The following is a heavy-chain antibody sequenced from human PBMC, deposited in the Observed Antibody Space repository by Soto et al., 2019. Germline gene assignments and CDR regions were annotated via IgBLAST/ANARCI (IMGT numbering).Heavy chain of an antibody. J-gene: IGHJ6*02. V-gene: IGHV1-8*02. Sequence: DSGKVCFNACGYAFTGYYMHLVRQAPGQGLEWMGWMNPNSGNTGYAQKFQGRVTMTRNTSISTAYMELRSLRSEDTAVYYCARCGTNYDFWSGYLLDVWGQGTPVTVSS. CDR2: MNPNSGNT. D-gene: IGHD3-3*01. CDR1: GYAFTGYY. CDR3: ARCGTNYDFWSGYLLDV.